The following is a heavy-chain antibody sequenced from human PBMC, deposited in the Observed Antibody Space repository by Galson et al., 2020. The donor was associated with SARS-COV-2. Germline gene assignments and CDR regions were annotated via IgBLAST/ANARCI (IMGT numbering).Heavy chain of an antibody. CDR1: GYSFTSYW. CDR3: AAGYSSSWYYFDY. V-gene: IGHV5-51*01. J-gene: IGHJ4*02. Sequence: KIGESLKLSCKGSGYSFTSYWIGWVRQMPGNGLEWMGIIYPCDSATRYSPSFQGQVTISADKSISTAYLQWSSLKASDTAMYYCAAGYSSSWYYFDYWGQGTLVTVSS. D-gene: IGHD6-13*01. CDR2: IYPCDSAT.